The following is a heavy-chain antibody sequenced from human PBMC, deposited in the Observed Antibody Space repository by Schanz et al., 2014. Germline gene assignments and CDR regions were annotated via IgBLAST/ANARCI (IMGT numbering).Heavy chain of an antibody. J-gene: IGHJ4*02. D-gene: IGHD1-26*01. CDR2: IRYDGSSK. V-gene: IGHV3-30*02. Sequence: QVQLVESGGGVVQPGGSLRLSCAASGFTFNNYAMHWVRQAPGKGLEWVAFIRYDGSSKYYADSVRGRFTISRDNSKNTLYLQMNSLRAEDTAVYYCARGGATRFDYWGQGTLVTVSS. CDR1: GFTFNNYA. CDR3: ARGGATRFDY.